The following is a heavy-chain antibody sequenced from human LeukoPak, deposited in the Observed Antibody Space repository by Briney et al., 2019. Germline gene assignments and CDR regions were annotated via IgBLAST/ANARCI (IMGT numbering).Heavy chain of an antibody. CDR2: IKPDGSEK. J-gene: IGHJ4*02. V-gene: IGHV3-7*04. CDR3: ARGGSTAIPFDY. Sequence: GGSLRLSCAASGFTFSDYWMSWVRQAPGQGLEWVANIKPDGSEKYYVDSVKGRFTISRDNAQNSLYLRMNSLKTEDTALYYCARGGSTAIPFDYWGQGTLVTVSS. CDR1: GFTFSDYW. D-gene: IGHD5-18*01.